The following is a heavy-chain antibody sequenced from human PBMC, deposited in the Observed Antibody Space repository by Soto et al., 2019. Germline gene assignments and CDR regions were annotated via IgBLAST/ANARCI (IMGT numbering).Heavy chain of an antibody. CDR1: GGSISSYY. D-gene: IGHD1-26*01. V-gene: IGHV4-59*01. J-gene: IGHJ5*02. Sequence: SETLSLTCTVSGGSISSYYWSWIRQPPGKGLEWIGYIYYSGSTNYNPSLKSRVTISVDTSKNQFSLKLSSVTAADTAVYYCARMGAKNGRGHGNWFDPWGQGTLVTVS. CDR3: ARMGAKNGRGHGNWFDP. CDR2: IYYSGST.